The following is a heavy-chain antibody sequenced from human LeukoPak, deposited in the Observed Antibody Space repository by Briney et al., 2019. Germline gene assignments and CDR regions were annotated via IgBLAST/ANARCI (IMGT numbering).Heavy chain of an antibody. CDR3: ARDRVVTMVRGVIPRRYYGMDV. CDR1: GGSISSGDYY. J-gene: IGHJ6*04. CDR2: IYYSGST. D-gene: IGHD3-10*01. V-gene: IGHV4-30-4*01. Sequence: SETLSLTCTVSGGSISSGDYYWSWIRQPPGKGLEWIGYIYYSGSTYYNPSLKSRVTISVDTSKNRFSLKLSSVTAADTAVYYCARDRVVTMVRGVIPRRYYGMDVWGKGTTVTVSS.